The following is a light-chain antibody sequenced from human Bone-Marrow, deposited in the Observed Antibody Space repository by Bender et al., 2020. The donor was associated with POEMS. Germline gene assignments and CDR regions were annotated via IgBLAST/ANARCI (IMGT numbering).Light chain of an antibody. J-gene: IGLJ1*01. Sequence: QSALTQPASVSGSPGQSITISCSGTSNDVGTYNLVSWYQQHPGKAPRLMIYDVNKRPSGVPDRFSGSKSGSTASLTVSGLQPEDEADYYCSSYAGSNIRYVFGSGTRVTVL. CDR2: DVN. CDR3: SSYAGSNIRYV. CDR1: SNDVGTYNL. V-gene: IGLV2-14*02.